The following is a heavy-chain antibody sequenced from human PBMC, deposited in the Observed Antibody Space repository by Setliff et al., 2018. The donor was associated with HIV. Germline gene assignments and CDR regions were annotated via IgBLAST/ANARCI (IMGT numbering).Heavy chain of an antibody. V-gene: IGHV4-30-2*01. CDR1: GGSISSGGYF. CDR3: ARAEGYCSGGSCYRVPFAFDI. D-gene: IGHD2-15*01. J-gene: IGHJ3*02. Sequence: SETLSLTCAVSGGSISSGGYFWSWIRQPPGKGLEWIGYIYHSGSTYYNPSLKSRVTISVDRSKNQFSLKLSSVTAADTAVYYCARAEGYCSGGSCYRVPFAFDIWGQGTMVTVSS. CDR2: IYHSGST.